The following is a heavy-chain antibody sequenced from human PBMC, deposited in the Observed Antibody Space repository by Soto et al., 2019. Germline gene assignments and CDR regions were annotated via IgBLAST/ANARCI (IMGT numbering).Heavy chain of an antibody. V-gene: IGHV1-8*01. CDR3: ARANFLYCSGGSCYGMDV. CDR1: GYTFTSYD. Sequence: ASVKVSCKASGYTFTSYDINWVRQATGRGLEWMGWMNPNSGNTGYAQKFQGRVTMTRNTSISTAYMELSSLRSEDTAVYYCARANFLYCSGGSCYGMDVWGQGTTVTVSS. D-gene: IGHD2-15*01. J-gene: IGHJ6*02. CDR2: MNPNSGNT.